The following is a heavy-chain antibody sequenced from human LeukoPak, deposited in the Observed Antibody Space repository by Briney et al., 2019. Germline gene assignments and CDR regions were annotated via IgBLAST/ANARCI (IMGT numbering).Heavy chain of an antibody. CDR1: GYTFTSYG. Sequence: ASVKVSCKASGYTFTSYGISWVRQAPGQGLEWMGRIIPIFGTANYAQKFQGRVTITTDESTSTAYMELSSLRSEETAVYYCARGIGYSYGLFDYWGQGTLVTVSS. CDR2: IIPIFGTA. D-gene: IGHD5-18*01. V-gene: IGHV1-69*05. J-gene: IGHJ4*02. CDR3: ARGIGYSYGLFDY.